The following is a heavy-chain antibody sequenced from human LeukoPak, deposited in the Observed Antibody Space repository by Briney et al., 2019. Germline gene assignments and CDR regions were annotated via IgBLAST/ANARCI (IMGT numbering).Heavy chain of an antibody. CDR3: ARKGAEYSRSPLLNAWFDP. J-gene: IGHJ5*02. Sequence: GASVKVSCKTSGYNFTGYHINWVRQAPGQGLEWMGWLHPGTGDTRYTRKFQGRVTMTRDTSINTAYLELSGLKSNDTAVYYCARKGAEYSRSPLLNAWFDPWGQGTLITVSS. CDR1: GYNFTGYH. CDR2: LHPGTGDT. D-gene: IGHD6-6*01. V-gene: IGHV1-2*02.